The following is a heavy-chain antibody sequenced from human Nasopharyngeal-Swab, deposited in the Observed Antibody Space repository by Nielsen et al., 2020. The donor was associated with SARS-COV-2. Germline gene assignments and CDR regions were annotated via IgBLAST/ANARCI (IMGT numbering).Heavy chain of an antibody. CDR3: AKDLDYYDSSGYYGNAFDI. D-gene: IGHD3-22*01. Sequence: GGSLRLSCAASGFTFSTYAMSWVRQAPGKGLEWVAVIHRGGSSTYYADSVKGRFTISRDNSKNTLYLQMNSLRAEDTAVYYCAKDLDYYDSSGYYGNAFDIWGQGTMVTVSS. V-gene: IGHV3-23*03. CDR1: GFTFSTYA. J-gene: IGHJ3*02. CDR2: IHRGGSST.